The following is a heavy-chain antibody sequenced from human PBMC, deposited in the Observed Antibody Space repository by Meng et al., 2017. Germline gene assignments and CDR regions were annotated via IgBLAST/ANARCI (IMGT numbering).Heavy chain of an antibody. Sequence: ASVKVSCKPSGYNFPDYYIHWVRRAPGQGLEWMGRINPKSGDTHYAQKFQARVTMTGDTSISTAYMELSRLRSDDTAVYYCARLDSSGGTGNDDYWGQGTLVTVSS. CDR2: INPKSGDT. CDR1: GYNFPDYY. J-gene: IGHJ4*02. CDR3: ARLDSSGGTGNDDY. V-gene: IGHV1-2*06. D-gene: IGHD3-22*01.